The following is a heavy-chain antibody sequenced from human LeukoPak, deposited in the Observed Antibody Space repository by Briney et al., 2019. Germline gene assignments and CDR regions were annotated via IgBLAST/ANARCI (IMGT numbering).Heavy chain of an antibody. CDR1: GFTFSTYV. Sequence: GGSLRLSCAASGFTFSTYVLHWVRQAPGKGLERVAVISHDGSEKYYAESAKGRFTISRDNSKNTLYLQMNSLRAEDTAVYYCAKEYCTTTNCLGDWGLGTLVTVSS. D-gene: IGHD2-2*01. V-gene: IGHV3-30*18. CDR3: AKEYCTTTNCLGD. CDR2: ISHDGSEK. J-gene: IGHJ4*02.